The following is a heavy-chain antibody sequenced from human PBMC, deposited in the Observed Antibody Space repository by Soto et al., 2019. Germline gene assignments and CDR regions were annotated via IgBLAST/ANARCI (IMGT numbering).Heavy chain of an antibody. CDR3: ARLDCSSTSCIFDY. CDR2: TNHSGST. V-gene: IGHV4-34*01. D-gene: IGHD2-2*01. J-gene: IGHJ4*02. Sequence: SETLSLTCAVYGGSFSGYYWSWIRQPPGKGLEWIGETNHSGSTNYNPSLKSRVTISVDTSKNQFSLKLSSVTAADTAVYYCARLDCSSTSCIFDYWGQGTLVTVSS. CDR1: GGSFSGYY.